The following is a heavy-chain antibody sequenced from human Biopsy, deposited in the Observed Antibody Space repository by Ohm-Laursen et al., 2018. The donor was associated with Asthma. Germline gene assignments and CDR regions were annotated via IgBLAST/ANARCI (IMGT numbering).Heavy chain of an antibody. Sequence: SLRLSCTASGFAVSRDYMFWARQAPGKGLEWVSVIYSGGTSHTADSVRGRFTISRDYSKNTLHLQMHSLRAEDTAVYYCARGDSSNWSHYYFDYWGQGTLVTVSS. D-gene: IGHD3-22*01. CDR2: IYSGGTS. J-gene: IGHJ4*02. V-gene: IGHV3-53*01. CDR3: ARGDSSNWSHYYFDY. CDR1: GFAVSRDY.